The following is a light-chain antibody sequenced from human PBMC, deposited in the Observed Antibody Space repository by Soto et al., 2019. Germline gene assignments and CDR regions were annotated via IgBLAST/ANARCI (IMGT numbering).Light chain of an antibody. V-gene: IGLV2-14*01. CDR1: GSDVGGYDY. CDR2: EVT. CDR3: SSYTSSSTYV. Sequence: QSVLTQPASVSGSPGQSITISCTVTGSDVGGYDYVSWYQHHPGKAPKVMIYEVTNRPSGVSNRFSGSKSGNTASLTISGLLAEDEADYYCSSYTSSSTYVFGTGTKVNVL. J-gene: IGLJ1*01.